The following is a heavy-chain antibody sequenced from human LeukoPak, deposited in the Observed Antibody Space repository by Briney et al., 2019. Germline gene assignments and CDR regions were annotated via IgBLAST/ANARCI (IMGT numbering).Heavy chain of an antibody. V-gene: IGHV3-30*04. CDR3: ARALSSYFDY. CDR1: GFTFSSYA. CDR2: ISYDGSNK. Sequence: GGSLRLSCAASGFTFSSYAMHWVRQAPGKGLEWVAVISYDGSNKYYADSVKGRFTISRDNSKNTLYLQMNSLRAEDTAVYYCARALSSYFDYWGQGTLVTVSS. D-gene: IGHD2/OR15-2a*01. J-gene: IGHJ4*02.